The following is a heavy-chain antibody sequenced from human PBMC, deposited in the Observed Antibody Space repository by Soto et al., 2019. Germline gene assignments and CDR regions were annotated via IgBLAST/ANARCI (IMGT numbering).Heavy chain of an antibody. CDR3: AKDRGTGDYGVNAVDI. J-gene: IGHJ3*02. Sequence: DVQLLESGGGLVQPGGSLRLSCAASGFTFSIFAMSWVRQAPGKGLEWVSTISGRGGNTYYADSVKGRFTISRDNSKNTLNLQMNGLRGEDTAVYYCAKDRGTGDYGVNAVDIWGQGTMVTVSS. V-gene: IGHV3-23*01. CDR1: GFTFSIFA. D-gene: IGHD7-27*01. CDR2: ISGRGGNT.